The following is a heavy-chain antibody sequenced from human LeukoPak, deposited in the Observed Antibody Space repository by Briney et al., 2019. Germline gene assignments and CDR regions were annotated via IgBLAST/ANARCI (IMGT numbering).Heavy chain of an antibody. CDR3: ARRGYSYGL. J-gene: IGHJ4*02. CDR1: GGSISSGSYY. D-gene: IGHD5-18*01. CDR2: IYTSGST. V-gene: IGHV4-61*02. Sequence: RPSQTLSLTCTVSGGSISSGSYYWSWIRQPAGKGLEWIGRIYTSGSTNYNPSLRSRVTISVDTSKNQFSLKLSSVTAADTAVYYCARRGYSYGLWGQGALVTVSS.